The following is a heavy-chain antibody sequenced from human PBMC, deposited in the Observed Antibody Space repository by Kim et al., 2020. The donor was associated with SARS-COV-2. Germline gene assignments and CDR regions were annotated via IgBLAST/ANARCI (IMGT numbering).Heavy chain of an antibody. CDR3: ARSAHFWSGHYLDF. D-gene: IGHD3-3*01. V-gene: IGHV1-2*02. J-gene: IGHJ4*02. CDR1: GYTFTDYY. Sequence: ASVKVSCKASGYTFTDYYIHWVRQAPGQGLEWMGWINPYSDDTTYAQKFQGRVTMTRDTSISTPYVELSSLRSDDTAVYYCARSAHFWSGHYLDFWGQGT. CDR2: INPYSDDT.